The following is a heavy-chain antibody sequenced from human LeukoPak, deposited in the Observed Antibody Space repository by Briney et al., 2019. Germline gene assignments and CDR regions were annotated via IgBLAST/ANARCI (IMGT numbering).Heavy chain of an antibody. D-gene: IGHD2-15*01. CDR2: VSSSDDGR. V-gene: IGHV3-23*01. CDR1: GFSFSSYA. Sequence: GGSLRLSCATSGFSFSSYAMSWVRQAPGKGLEWVSAVSSSDDGRYYAASVRGRFTISRDTSRSTLYLQMNSLRAEDAAVYYCAKAPVTTCRGAFCYPFDYWGLGTLVTVSS. J-gene: IGHJ4*02. CDR3: AKAPVTTCRGAFCYPFDY.